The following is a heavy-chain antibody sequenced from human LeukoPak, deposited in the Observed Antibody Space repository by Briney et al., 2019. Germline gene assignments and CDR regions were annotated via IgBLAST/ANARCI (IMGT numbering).Heavy chain of an antibody. V-gene: IGHV3-9*01. D-gene: IGHD3-16*02. J-gene: IGHJ3*02. Sequence: GGSLRLSCAASGFTFDDYAMHWVRQAPGQGLEWVSGISWNSGSIGYADSVKGRFTISRDNAKNTLYLQMNSLRAEDTAVYYCAKYQSITFGGVIVAFDIWGQGTMVTVSS. CDR1: GFTFDDYA. CDR2: ISWNSGSI. CDR3: AKYQSITFGGVIVAFDI.